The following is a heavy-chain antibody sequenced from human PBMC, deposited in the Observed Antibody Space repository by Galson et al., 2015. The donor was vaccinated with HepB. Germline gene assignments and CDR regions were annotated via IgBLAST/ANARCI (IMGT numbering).Heavy chain of an antibody. D-gene: IGHD3-22*01. Sequence: SLRLSCAASGFTFSSYSMNWVRQAPGKGLEWVSYISSSSSTIYYADSVKGRFTISRDNAKNSLYLQMNSLRAEDTAVYYCARAAAADYDSSGYQAVYWGQGTLVTVSS. CDR2: ISSSSSTI. J-gene: IGHJ4*02. V-gene: IGHV3-48*01. CDR3: ARAAAADYDSSGYQAVY. CDR1: GFTFSSYS.